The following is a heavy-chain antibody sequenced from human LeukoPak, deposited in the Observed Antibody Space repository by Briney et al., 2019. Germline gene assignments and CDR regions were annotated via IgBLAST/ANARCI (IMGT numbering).Heavy chain of an antibody. Sequence: GGSLRLSCAVSGVTLSNYGMSWVRQAPGKGLEWVAGLSGSGGGTNYADSVQGRFTISRDNPKNTLYLQMNSLRAEDTAVYFCAKRGVVIRVFLVGFHKEAYYFDSWGQGALVTVSS. CDR3: AKRGVVIRVFLVGFHKEAYYFDS. D-gene: IGHD3-10*01. J-gene: IGHJ4*02. V-gene: IGHV3-23*01. CDR2: LSGSGGGT. CDR1: GVTLSNYG.